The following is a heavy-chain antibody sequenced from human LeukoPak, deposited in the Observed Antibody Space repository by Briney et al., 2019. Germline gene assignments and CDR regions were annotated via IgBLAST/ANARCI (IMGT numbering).Heavy chain of an antibody. CDR1: GGSISSYY. J-gene: IGHJ4*02. D-gene: IGHD3-10*01. CDR2: FYTSGST. Sequence: PSETLSLTCTVAGGSISSYYWSWIRQPAGKGLEWIGRFYTSGSTSYNPCLKSRVTMSEDTSKTKFSLNLSSVTAADTAVYYCARGFLGDYFGSGSYYVFDYWGQGTLVTVSS. V-gene: IGHV4-4*07. CDR3: ARGFLGDYFGSGSYYVFDY.